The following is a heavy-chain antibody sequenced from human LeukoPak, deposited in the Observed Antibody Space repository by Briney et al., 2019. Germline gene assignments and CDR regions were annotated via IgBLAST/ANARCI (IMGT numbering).Heavy chain of an antibody. D-gene: IGHD4-23*01. V-gene: IGHV3-66*01. J-gene: IGHJ2*01. CDR1: GFTVSSNY. CDR2: IYSGGST. CDR3: ARVDRGTVVTNWYFDL. Sequence: GGSLRLSCAASGFTVSSNYMSWVRQAPGKGLEWVSVIYSGGSTYYADSVKGRFTISRDNSKNTLYLQMNSLRAEDTAVYYCARVDRGTVVTNWYFDLWGRGTLVTVSS.